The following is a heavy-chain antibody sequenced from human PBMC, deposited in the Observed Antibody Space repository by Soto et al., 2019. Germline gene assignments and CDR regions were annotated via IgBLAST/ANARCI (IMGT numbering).Heavy chain of an antibody. D-gene: IGHD1-26*01. V-gene: IGHV4-34*01. CDR2: INHSGST. J-gene: IGHJ6*02. Sequence: SETLSLTCAVYGGSFSGYYWSWIRQPPGKGLEWIGEINHSGSTNYNPSLKSRVTISVDTSKNQFSLKLSSVTAADTAVYYCASVGATTFYYDMDAWGQGTTVTVSS. CDR1: GGSFSGYY. CDR3: ASVGATTFYYDMDA.